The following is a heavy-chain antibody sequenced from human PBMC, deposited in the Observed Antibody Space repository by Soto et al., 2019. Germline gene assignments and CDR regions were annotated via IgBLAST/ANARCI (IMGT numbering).Heavy chain of an antibody. D-gene: IGHD3-16*01. J-gene: IGHJ4*02. CDR1: GFTFRSYV. CDR2: TSYDGSNN. Sequence: QVQLVESGGGVVQPGTSLRLSCVGSGFTFRSYVIHWVRQAPGKGLEWVALTSYDGSNNFYGDPVKGRFTISRDNSRNTVELQMDSLRPEDTALYYCARWGTTGGLDVWGQGTLVSVSS. V-gene: IGHV3-33*05. CDR3: ARWGTTGGLDV.